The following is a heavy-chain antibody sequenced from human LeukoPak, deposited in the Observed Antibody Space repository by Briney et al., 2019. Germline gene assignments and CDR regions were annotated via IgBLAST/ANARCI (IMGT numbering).Heavy chain of an antibody. CDR2: INHSGST. V-gene: IGHV4-34*01. CDR1: GGSFSGYY. D-gene: IGHD1-26*01. CDR3: ARGVATTYYYYGMDV. J-gene: IGHJ6*02. Sequence: SETLSLTCAVYGGSFSGYYWSWIRQPPGKGLEWIGEINHSGSTNYNPSLKSRVTISVDTSKNQFSLKLSSVTAADTAVYYCARGVATTYYYYGMDVWGQGTMVTVSS.